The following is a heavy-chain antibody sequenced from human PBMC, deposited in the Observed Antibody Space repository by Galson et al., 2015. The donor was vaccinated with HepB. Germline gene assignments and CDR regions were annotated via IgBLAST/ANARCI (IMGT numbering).Heavy chain of an antibody. CDR2: ISRSGGGT. D-gene: IGHD3-3*01. J-gene: IGHJ5*01. CDR3: AKGSTYSDFWSAKYHFDS. CDR1: GFTFSSYA. V-gene: IGHV3-23*01. Sequence: SLRLSCAASGFTFSSYAMSWVRQAPGKGLEWVSVISRSGGGTKYADSVKGRFTISRDNSKNTVCLQMNGLTVEDTAVYYCAKGSTYSDFWSAKYHFDSWGQGTLVTVSS.